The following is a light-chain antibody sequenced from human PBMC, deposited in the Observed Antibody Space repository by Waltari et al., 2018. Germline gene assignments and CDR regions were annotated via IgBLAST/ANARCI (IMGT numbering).Light chain of an antibody. V-gene: IGLV2-14*01. CDR2: DVR. Sequence: QSALTQPASVSGSPGQSIIISCAGNSSYIGSSHYVPWYQQFPGKAPKLVIYDVRSRASGTSYRFSGSKSGNTASLTISGLQAEDEADYFCSSYTGGDTPFVFGSGTTVSV. CDR3: SSYTGGDTPFV. CDR1: SSYIGSSHY. J-gene: IGLJ1*01.